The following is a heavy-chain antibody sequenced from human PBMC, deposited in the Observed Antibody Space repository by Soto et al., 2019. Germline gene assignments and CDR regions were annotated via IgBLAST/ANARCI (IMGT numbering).Heavy chain of an antibody. V-gene: IGHV3-23*01. D-gene: IGHD3-22*01. CDR1: GFTFSSHW. J-gene: IGHJ4*02. Sequence: PGGSLRLSCAASGFTFSSHWMSWVRQAPGKGLEWVSAISYGGGTTYYADSVKGRFTISRDNSKNTLYLQMNSLRAEDTAVYYCAKNPGYYYDSTGYHFDYWGQGTLVTVSS. CDR3: AKNPGYYYDSTGYHFDY. CDR2: ISYGGGTT.